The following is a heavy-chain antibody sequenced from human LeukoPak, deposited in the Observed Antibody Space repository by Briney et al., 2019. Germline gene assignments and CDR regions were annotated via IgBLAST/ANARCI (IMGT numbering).Heavy chain of an antibody. Sequence: SETLSLTCTVSGYSISSGYYWGWSRPPPGKGLEWIGSIYYSGSTYYNPSLKSRVTISVDTPKNQFSLKLSSVTAAHTAVYYCARYARGPYYFDYWGEGTLVTASS. J-gene: IGHJ4*02. D-gene: IGHD2-2*01. CDR1: GYSISSGYY. CDR3: ARYARGPYYFDY. V-gene: IGHV4-38-2*02. CDR2: IYYSGST.